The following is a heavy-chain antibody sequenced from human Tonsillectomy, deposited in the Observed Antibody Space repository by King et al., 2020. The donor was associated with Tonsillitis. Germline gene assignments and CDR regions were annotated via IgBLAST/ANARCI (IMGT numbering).Heavy chain of an antibody. V-gene: IGHV4-59*08. Sequence: QLQESGPGLVKPSETLSLTCTVSDGSISPYYWSWIRKTQGKGLEWIGHIYYNGTTNYNPSVRSRLTLSLDTSKNQFSLKLSSVTAADTAVYFCARQYLVVVAVSEYYYYYGMDVWGQGTTVTVSS. CDR3: ARQYLVVVAVSEYYYYYGMDV. CDR2: IYYNGTT. D-gene: IGHD2-15*01. J-gene: IGHJ6*02. CDR1: DGSISPYY.